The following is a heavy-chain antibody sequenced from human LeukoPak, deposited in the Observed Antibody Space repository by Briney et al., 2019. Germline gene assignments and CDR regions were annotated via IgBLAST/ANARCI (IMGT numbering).Heavy chain of an antibody. CDR3: ARDLYYDSSGYYNY. V-gene: IGHV3-11*01. CDR1: GFTFXDXX. Sequence: SGFTFXDXXXXXXRXXXGXXXXXXSYISSSGSTIYYADSVKGRFTISRDNAKNSLYLQMNSLRAEDTAVYYCARDLYYDSSGYYNYWGQGTLVTVSS. D-gene: IGHD3-22*01. J-gene: IGHJ4*02. CDR2: ISSSGSTI.